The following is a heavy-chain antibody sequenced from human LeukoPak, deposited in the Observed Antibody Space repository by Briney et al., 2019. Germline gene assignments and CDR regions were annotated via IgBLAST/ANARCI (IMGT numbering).Heavy chain of an antibody. CDR3: AKDSSSWYNSVYFDY. Sequence: GRSLRLSCAASGFTFSSYGMHWVRQAPGKGLEWVAVISYDGSNKYYADSVKGRFTISRDNSKNTLYLQMNSLRAEDTAAYYCAKDSSSWYNSVYFDYWGQGTLVTVSS. CDR2: ISYDGSNK. CDR1: GFTFSSYG. D-gene: IGHD6-13*01. J-gene: IGHJ4*02. V-gene: IGHV3-30*18.